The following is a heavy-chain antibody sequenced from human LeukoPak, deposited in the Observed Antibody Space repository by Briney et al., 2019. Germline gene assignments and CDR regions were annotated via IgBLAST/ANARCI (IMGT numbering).Heavy chain of an antibody. V-gene: IGHV1-69*05. Sequence: SVKVSCKASGGTFSSYAISWVRQAPGQGLEWMGGIIPIFGTASYAQKFQGRVTMTRDMSTSTVYMELSSLRSEDTAVYYCARERSSGYNDAFDIWGQGTMVTVSS. CDR1: GGTFSSYA. D-gene: IGHD3-22*01. CDR2: IIPIFGTA. J-gene: IGHJ3*02. CDR3: ARERSSGYNDAFDI.